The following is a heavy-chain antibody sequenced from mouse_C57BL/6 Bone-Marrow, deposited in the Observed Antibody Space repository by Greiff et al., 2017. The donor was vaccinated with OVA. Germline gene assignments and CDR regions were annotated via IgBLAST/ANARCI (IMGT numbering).Heavy chain of an antibody. CDR1: GFTFSDFY. V-gene: IGHV7-1*01. Sequence: EVQVVESGGGLVQSGRSLRLSCATSGFTFSDFYMEWVRQAPGKGLEWIAASRNKANDYTTEYSASVKGRFIVSRDTSQSILYLQMNALRAEDTAIYYCARGWLPYAMDYWGQGTSVTVSS. D-gene: IGHD2-2*01. CDR2: SRNKANDYTT. J-gene: IGHJ4*01. CDR3: ARGWLPYAMDY.